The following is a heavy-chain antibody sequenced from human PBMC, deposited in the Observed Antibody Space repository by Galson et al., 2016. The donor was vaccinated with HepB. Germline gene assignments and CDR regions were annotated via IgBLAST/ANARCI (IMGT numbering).Heavy chain of an antibody. D-gene: IGHD5-24*01. V-gene: IGHV3-49*04. CDR2: VRSKAHGGAT. CDR3: TRSTDGYNNKNGC. CDR1: GFTFEDYA. J-gene: IGHJ4*02. Sequence: SLRLSCAASGFTFEDYALNWVRQAPGKGLEWLGLVRSKAHGGATEYAASVKGRFTISRDDSKSIAYLQMNSLETEDTGIYYCTRSTDGYNNKNGCWGQGTLVTVSS.